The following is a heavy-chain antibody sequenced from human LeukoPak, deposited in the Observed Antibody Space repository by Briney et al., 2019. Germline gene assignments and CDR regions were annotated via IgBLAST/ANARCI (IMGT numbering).Heavy chain of an antibody. D-gene: IGHD2-15*01. J-gene: IGHJ3*02. V-gene: IGHV3-48*03. CDR2: INSADNVE. CDR3: ARDWKYCSGGSCVNGFDI. Sequence: PGGSLRLSCAASGFSLRSSEMNWVRQAPGKGPEWVAHINSADNVEYYTDSVRGRFTMSRDNAKDLLYLQMNSLRDEDTAVYYCARDWKYCSGGSCVNGFDIWGQGTMVTVSS. CDR1: GFSLRSSE.